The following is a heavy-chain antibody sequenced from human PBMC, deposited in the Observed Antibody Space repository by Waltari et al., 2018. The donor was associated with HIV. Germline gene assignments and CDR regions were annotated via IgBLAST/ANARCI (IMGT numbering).Heavy chain of an antibody. CDR2: IKQDGSEK. CDR3: ARDNWNDGLDI. D-gene: IGHD1-1*01. Sequence: EVQLVESGGGLVQPGGSLRLSCVASGFPFSRYWMSWVLQAPGKGLEWVANIKQDGSEKYYVDSVKGRFTISRDNAKNSLYLQMNSLRAEDTAVYYCARDNWNDGLDIWGQGTMVTVSS. J-gene: IGHJ3*02. CDR1: GFPFSRYW. V-gene: IGHV3-7*01.